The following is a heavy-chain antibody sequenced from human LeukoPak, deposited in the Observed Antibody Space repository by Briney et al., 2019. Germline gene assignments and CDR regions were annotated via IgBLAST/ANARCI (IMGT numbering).Heavy chain of an antibody. J-gene: IGHJ4*02. Sequence: SETLSLTCGVSGGSISSSNWWSWVRQPPGKGLECIGEIYHLGATNYNPSLKSRVTISVDKSKNQFSLKLNSVTAADTAVYYCARAFLVGYSPEEYFFDYWGQGALVTVSS. CDR1: GGSISSSNW. CDR2: IYHLGAT. V-gene: IGHV4-4*02. CDR3: ARAFLVGYSPEEYFFDY. D-gene: IGHD2-15*01.